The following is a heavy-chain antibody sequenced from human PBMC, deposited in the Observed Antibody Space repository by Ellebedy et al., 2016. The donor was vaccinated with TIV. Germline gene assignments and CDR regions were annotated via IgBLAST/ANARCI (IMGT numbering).Heavy chain of an antibody. CDR2: INPSGGST. CDR3: ARVSGKYSRSFDLGY. V-gene: IGHV1-46*01. Sequence: ASVKVSCKGSGYTFTYYALNWVRQAPGQGLEWMGIINPSGGSTSYAEKFQGRVTVTRDTSTSTLYMELSSLTSDDTAVYYCARVSGKYSRSFDLGYWGQGTLVTVSS. J-gene: IGHJ4*02. D-gene: IGHD6-6*01. CDR1: GYTFTYYA.